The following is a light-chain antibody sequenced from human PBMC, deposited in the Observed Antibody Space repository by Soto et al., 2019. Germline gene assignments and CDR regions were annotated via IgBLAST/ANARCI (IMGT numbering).Light chain of an antibody. CDR1: QTVSSY. CDR2: DAS. Sequence: EIVLTQSPATLSLSRGERATLSCRASQTVSSYLAWYQQKPGQPPRLLIYDASNRATGIPARFSGSGSGTDFTLTITSLEPEDFAVYYCHQRSDWPPYTFGQGTKLEIK. J-gene: IGKJ2*01. V-gene: IGKV3-11*01. CDR3: HQRSDWPPYT.